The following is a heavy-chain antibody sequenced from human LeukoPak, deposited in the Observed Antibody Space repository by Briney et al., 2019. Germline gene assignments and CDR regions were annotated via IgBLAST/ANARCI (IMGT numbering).Heavy chain of an antibody. J-gene: IGHJ5*02. D-gene: IGHD3-10*01. V-gene: IGHV4-34*01. CDR3: ARGAHYYGSGTDS. Sequence: SSETLSLTCAVYGGSFSGYYWSWIRQPPGKGLEWIGEINHSGSTNYNPSLKSRVTISVDTSKNQFSLKLSSVTAADTAVYYCARGAHYYGSGTDSWGQGTLVTVSS. CDR1: GGSFSGYY. CDR2: INHSGST.